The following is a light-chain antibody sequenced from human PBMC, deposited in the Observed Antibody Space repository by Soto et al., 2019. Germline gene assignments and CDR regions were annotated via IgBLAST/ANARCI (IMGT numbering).Light chain of an antibody. CDR3: QHYQRYPPS. Sequence: DIQMTQSPSSLSASVGDRVTITCRASHPININLVWFQQKPGKAPKSLIYDATHLQSGVPSRFSGSGGGTDFTLTIGSLQPEDVATYYCQHYQRYPPSFGGGTKVDIK. CDR2: DAT. CDR1: HPININ. J-gene: IGKJ4*01. V-gene: IGKV1-16*01.